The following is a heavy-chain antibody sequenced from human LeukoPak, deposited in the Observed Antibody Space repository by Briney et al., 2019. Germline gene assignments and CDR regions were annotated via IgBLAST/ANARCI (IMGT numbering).Heavy chain of an antibody. CDR3: ASLRRGSCYRGGGDY. CDR2: INHSGST. D-gene: IGHD1-26*01. CDR1: GGSFSGYY. Sequence: PSETLSLTCAVYGGSFSGYYWSWIRQPPGKGLEWIGEINHSGSTNYNPSLKSRVTISVDTSKNQFSLKLSSVTAADTAVYYCASLRRGSCYRGGGDYWGQGTLVTVSS. V-gene: IGHV4-34*01. J-gene: IGHJ4*02.